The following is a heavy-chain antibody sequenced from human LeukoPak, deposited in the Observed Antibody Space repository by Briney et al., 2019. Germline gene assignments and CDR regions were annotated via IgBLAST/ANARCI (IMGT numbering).Heavy chain of an antibody. CDR3: AKDYMVREYYFDY. CDR2: IKQDGSEK. Sequence: GGSLRLSCAASGFTFSSYGMHWVRQAPGKGLEWVANIKQDGSEKYYVDSVKGRFTISRDNAKNSLYLQMNSLRAEDTAVYYCAKDYMVREYYFDYWGQGTLVTVSS. CDR1: GFTFSSYG. V-gene: IGHV3-7*01. D-gene: IGHD3-10*01. J-gene: IGHJ4*02.